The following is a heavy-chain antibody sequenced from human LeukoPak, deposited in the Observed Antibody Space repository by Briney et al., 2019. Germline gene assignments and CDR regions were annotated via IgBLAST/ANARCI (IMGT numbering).Heavy chain of an antibody. J-gene: IGHJ4*02. D-gene: IGHD3-10*01. CDR3: ARQYGSGSYDY. CDR2: IYPDDSDT. CDR1: GYSFTSYW. Sequence: ESLKISCQGSGYSFTSYWIGWVRQMPGKGLECMGIIYPDDSDTRYSPSFQGQVTISAAKSISTAYLQCRSLKASDTAMYYCARQYGSGSYDYWGQGTLVTVSS. V-gene: IGHV5-51*01.